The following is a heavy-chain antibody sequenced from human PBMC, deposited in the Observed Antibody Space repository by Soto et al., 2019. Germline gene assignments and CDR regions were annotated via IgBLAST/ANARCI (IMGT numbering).Heavy chain of an antibody. CDR3: AREGKHSGWTGWFDP. Sequence: GGSLRLSCAASGFTFSSYWMSWVRQAPGKGLEWVANIKQDGSEKYYVDSVKGRFTISRDNAKNSLYLQMNSLRAEDTAVYYCAREGKHSGWTGWFDPWGQGTLVTVSS. CDR2: IKQDGSEK. CDR1: GFTFSSYW. J-gene: IGHJ5*02. V-gene: IGHV3-7*01. D-gene: IGHD6-19*01.